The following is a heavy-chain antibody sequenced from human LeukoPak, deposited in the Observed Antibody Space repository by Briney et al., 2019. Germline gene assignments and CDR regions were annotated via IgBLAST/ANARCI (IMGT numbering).Heavy chain of an antibody. CDR1: GFTFSSYA. Sequence: GGSLRLSCAASGFTFSSYAMSWVRQAPGKGLEWVSAISGSGGSTYYADSVKGRFTISRDNSKSTLYLQMNSLRAEDTAVYYCAKADTAMVKIFDYWGQGTLVTVSS. V-gene: IGHV3-23*01. CDR3: AKADTAMVKIFDY. J-gene: IGHJ4*02. CDR2: ISGSGGST. D-gene: IGHD5-18*01.